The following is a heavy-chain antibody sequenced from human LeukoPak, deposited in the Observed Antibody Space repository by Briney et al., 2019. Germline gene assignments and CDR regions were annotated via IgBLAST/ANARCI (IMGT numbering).Heavy chain of an antibody. CDR2: ISSSSSYI. CDR1: GYTFSSYS. J-gene: IGHJ4*02. CDR3: ARDGGVSTSDY. D-gene: IGHD3-16*01. Sequence: GGSLRLSCAVSGYTFSSYSMNWVRQAPGKGPEWVSSISSSSSYIYYADSVKGRFTISRDNAKNSLYLQMNSLRAEDTAVYYCARDGGVSTSDYWGQGTLVTVSS. V-gene: IGHV3-21*01.